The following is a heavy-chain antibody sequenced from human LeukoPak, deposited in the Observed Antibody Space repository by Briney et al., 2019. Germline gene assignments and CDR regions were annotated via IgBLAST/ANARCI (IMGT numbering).Heavy chain of an antibody. J-gene: IGHJ4*02. Sequence: ASVKVSCKASGYSFTSYGISGVRQAPGQGLEWMAWISAYNGNTNYAQKFQGRVIMTTDTSTSTAYMELRSLRSDDTAVYYCARDPDCSSTRCSESPFDYWGQGTLVTVSS. CDR3: ARDPDCSSTRCSESPFDY. CDR1: GYSFTSYG. CDR2: ISAYNGNT. V-gene: IGHV1-18*01. D-gene: IGHD2-2*01.